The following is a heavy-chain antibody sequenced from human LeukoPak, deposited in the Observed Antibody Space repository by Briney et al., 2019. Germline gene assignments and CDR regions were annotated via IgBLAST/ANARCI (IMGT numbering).Heavy chain of an antibody. Sequence: VGSLRLSCAASGFTFSSYAMIWVRQAPGEGLGWVSVISGNGDTTYYADSVKGRFNISRDHSRSAVYLQMSSLRGDDTAVYYCVKDVNWSTYWGQGTLVTVSS. CDR1: GFTFSSYA. J-gene: IGHJ4*02. V-gene: IGHV3-23*01. D-gene: IGHD1-1*01. CDR2: ISGNGDTT. CDR3: VKDVNWSTY.